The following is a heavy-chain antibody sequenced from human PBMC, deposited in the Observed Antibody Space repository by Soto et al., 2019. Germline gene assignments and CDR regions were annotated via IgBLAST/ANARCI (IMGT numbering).Heavy chain of an antibody. CDR2: INASGGST. V-gene: IGHV1-46*01. Sequence: ASVKGYCKTSGYTFTSYAMHWVRQAPGQRLEWMGRINASGGSTSYAQKFQGRVTMTRDTSTSTVYMELSSLRSEDTAVYYCARDLAYCGGDCYWKDDAFDIWGQGTMVTVSS. CDR1: GYTFTSYA. J-gene: IGHJ3*02. D-gene: IGHD2-21*02. CDR3: ARDLAYCGGDCYWKDDAFDI.